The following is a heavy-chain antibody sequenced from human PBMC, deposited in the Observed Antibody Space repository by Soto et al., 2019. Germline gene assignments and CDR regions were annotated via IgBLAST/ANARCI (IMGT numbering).Heavy chain of an antibody. D-gene: IGHD3-22*01. CDR2: ISYDGSNK. J-gene: IGHJ4*02. V-gene: IGHV3-30-3*01. Sequence: GGSLRLSCAASGFTFSSYAMHWVRQAPGKGLEWVAVISYDGSNKYYADSVKGRFTISRDNSKNTLYLQMNSLRAEDTAVYYCGRDPKDYYESSGFDYWGQGTLVTVSS. CDR3: GRDPKDYYESSGFDY. CDR1: GFTFSSYA.